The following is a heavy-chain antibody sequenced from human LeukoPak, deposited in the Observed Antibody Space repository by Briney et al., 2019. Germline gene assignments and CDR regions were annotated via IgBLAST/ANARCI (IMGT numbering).Heavy chain of an antibody. Sequence: GGSLRLSCAASGFTFSSYGMHWVRQAPGKGLEWVAFIRYDGSNKYYADSVKGRSTISRDNSKNTLYLQMNSLRAEDTAVYYCAKLTGDSSSHYYFDYWGQGTLVTVSS. V-gene: IGHV3-30*02. CDR1: GFTFSSYG. CDR2: IRYDGSNK. D-gene: IGHD6-13*01. CDR3: AKLTGDSSSHYYFDY. J-gene: IGHJ4*02.